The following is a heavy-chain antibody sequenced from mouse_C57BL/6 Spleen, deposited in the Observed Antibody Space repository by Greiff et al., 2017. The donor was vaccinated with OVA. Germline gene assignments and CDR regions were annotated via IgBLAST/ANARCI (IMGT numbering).Heavy chain of an antibody. J-gene: IGHJ2*01. Sequence: VQLQQSGPGLVQPSQSLSITCTVSGFSLTSYGVHWVRPSPGKGLEWLGVIWSGGSTDYNAAFISRLSISKDNSKSQVFFKMNSLQADDTAIYYCARNYDGYLYFDYWGQGTTLTVSS. V-gene: IGHV2-2*01. CDR2: IWSGGST. CDR1: GFSLTSYG. CDR3: ARNYDGYLYFDY. D-gene: IGHD2-3*01.